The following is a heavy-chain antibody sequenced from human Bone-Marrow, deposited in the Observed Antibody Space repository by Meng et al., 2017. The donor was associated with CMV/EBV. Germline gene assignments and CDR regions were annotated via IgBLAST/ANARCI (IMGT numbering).Heavy chain of an antibody. Sequence: QGQLVESGAEVKKPWAPWKVSCKASGYTLTDYYIPWVRQAPGQWLEWMGWINPNTDTNYAQNFQGRVTMTRDMSINTAYMELSRLTSGDTAVYYCARSSGWSRFDYWGQGTLVTVSS. V-gene: IGHV1-2*02. D-gene: IGHD6-19*01. CDR2: INPNTDT. CDR3: ARSSGWSRFDY. J-gene: IGHJ4*02. CDR1: GYTLTDYY.